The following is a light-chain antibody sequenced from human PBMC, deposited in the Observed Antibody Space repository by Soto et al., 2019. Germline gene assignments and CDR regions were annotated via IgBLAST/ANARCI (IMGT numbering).Light chain of an antibody. CDR1: ENLNTN. CDR2: GAS. Sequence: EIVMTQSPGTLSVSPGERATLSCRASENLNTNLAWYQQRPGQAPRLLIYGASTRATGVPARFTGSGSGTDFTLTISSLQFEDFAVYFCQQRSNWPSITFGQGTRLEIK. CDR3: QQRSNWPSIT. J-gene: IGKJ5*01. V-gene: IGKV3-15*01.